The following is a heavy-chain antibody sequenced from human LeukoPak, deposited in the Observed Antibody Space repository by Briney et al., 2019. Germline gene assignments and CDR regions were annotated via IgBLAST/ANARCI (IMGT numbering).Heavy chain of an antibody. CDR2: IHSSGST. CDR1: GGSISSGSYY. CDR3: ARDQGYYDSSGYPGGFDY. D-gene: IGHD3-22*01. J-gene: IGHJ4*02. V-gene: IGHV4-61*02. Sequence: PSQTLSLTCTVSGGSISSGSYYWSWIRQPAGKGLEWIGRIHSSGSTNYNPSLKSRVTMSVDTSKNQFSLKLSSVTAADTAVYYCARDQGYYDSSGYPGGFDYWGQGTLVTVSS.